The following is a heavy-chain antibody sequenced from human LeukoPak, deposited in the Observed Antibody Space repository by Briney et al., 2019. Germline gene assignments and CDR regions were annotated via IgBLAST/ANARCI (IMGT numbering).Heavy chain of an antibody. V-gene: IGHV3-23*01. D-gene: IGHD2-15*01. CDR2: ISGSGGST. CDR1: GFIFSSYT. J-gene: IGHJ4*02. CDR3: AKRGGDLRVAATLDY. Sequence: PGGSLRLSCAASGFIFSSYTMNWVRQAPGKGLEWVSAISGSGGSTYYADSVKGRFTISRDDSKNTLYLQMNSLRAEDTAVYYCAKRGGDLRVAATLDYWGQGTLVTVSS.